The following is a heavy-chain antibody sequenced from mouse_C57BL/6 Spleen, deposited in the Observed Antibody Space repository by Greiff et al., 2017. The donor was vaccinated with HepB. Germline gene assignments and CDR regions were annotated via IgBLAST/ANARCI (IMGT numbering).Heavy chain of an antibody. CDR2: ISSGSSTI. J-gene: IGHJ2*01. Sequence: EVKLEESGGGLVKPGGSLKLSCAASGFTFSDYGMHWVRQAPEKGLEWVAYISSGSSTIYYADTVKGRFTISRDNAKNTLFLQMTSLRSEDTAMYYCARPFYYDYPYYFDYWGQGTTLTVSS. CDR1: GFTFSDYG. CDR3: ARPFYYDYPYYFDY. V-gene: IGHV5-17*01. D-gene: IGHD2-4*01.